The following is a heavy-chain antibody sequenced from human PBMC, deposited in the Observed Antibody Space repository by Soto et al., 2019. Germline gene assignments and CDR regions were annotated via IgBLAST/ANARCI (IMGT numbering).Heavy chain of an antibody. CDR1: GLDFGVYP. CDR3: ATEPFDY. Sequence: EVQLVESGGGVMQPGGSLRLSCAASGLDFGVYPMNWVRQAPGKGLEWVSYIGARGFPIYYADSVRGRFAMSRDNANNSVILQMDSLRAEDTAQYFCATEPFDYWGQGALVTVSS. V-gene: IGHV3-48*04. CDR2: IGARGFPI. J-gene: IGHJ4*02.